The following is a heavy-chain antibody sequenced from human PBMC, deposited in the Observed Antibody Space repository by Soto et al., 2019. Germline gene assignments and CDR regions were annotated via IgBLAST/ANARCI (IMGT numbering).Heavy chain of an antibody. CDR2: IWYDGSNK. D-gene: IGHD3-10*01. CDR1: GFTFSSYG. V-gene: IGHV3-33*01. CDR3: ARGREILEH. J-gene: IGHJ1*01. Sequence: QVQLVESGGGVVQPGRSLRLSCAASGFTFSSYGMHWVRQAPGKGLEWVAVIWYDGSNKYYADSVKGRFTISRDNSKNTLYLQMNSLRAEDTAVYYCARGREILEHWGQGTLVTVSS.